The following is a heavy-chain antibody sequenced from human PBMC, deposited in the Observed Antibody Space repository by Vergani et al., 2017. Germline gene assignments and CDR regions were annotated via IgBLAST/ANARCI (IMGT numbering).Heavy chain of an antibody. CDR3: ASIAGALTRRDPPPDY. Sequence: QVQLQEWGAGLLKTSETLSLTCGVSGRSFSDYYWSLIRQAPGMGLEWIGEVNHGGSTNYNPSLKSRVSISVDTSKNQFSLQFTSVTAAESARSFCASIAGALTRRDPPPDYWGQGILVTVSS. CDR1: GRSFSDYY. D-gene: IGHD1-14*01. CDR2: VNHGGST. V-gene: IGHV4-34*01. J-gene: IGHJ4*02.